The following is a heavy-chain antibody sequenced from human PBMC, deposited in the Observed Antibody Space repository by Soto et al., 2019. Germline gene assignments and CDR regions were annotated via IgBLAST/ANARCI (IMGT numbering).Heavy chain of an antibody. Sequence: EVQLLESGGGLVQPGGSLRLSCAASGFTFSNYAMSWVRQAPGKGLEWVSTISTSGGSTYSADSVKGRFTISRDNSKNTLYRQMNSLRAEDTAVYYCARDGLGAYTYGSYYFDYWGQGTLVTVSS. CDR1: GFTFSNYA. CDR3: ARDGLGAYTYGSYYFDY. V-gene: IGHV3-23*01. CDR2: ISTSGGST. J-gene: IGHJ4*02. D-gene: IGHD5-18*01.